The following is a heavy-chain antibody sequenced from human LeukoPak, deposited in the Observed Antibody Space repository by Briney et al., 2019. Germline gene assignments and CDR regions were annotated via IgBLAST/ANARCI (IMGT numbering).Heavy chain of an antibody. CDR3: ARAGLGRGSGADDAFDI. V-gene: IGHV3-7*01. J-gene: IGHJ3*02. Sequence: GGSLRLSCAASGFTFSGYWMNWVRQAPGKGLEWVANIKQDGSEKYYVDSVRGRFTISRDNAKNSLYLQMNSLRAEDTAVYYCARAGLGRGSGADDAFDIWGQGTMVTVSS. D-gene: IGHD3-10*01. CDR1: GFTFSGYW. CDR2: IKQDGSEK.